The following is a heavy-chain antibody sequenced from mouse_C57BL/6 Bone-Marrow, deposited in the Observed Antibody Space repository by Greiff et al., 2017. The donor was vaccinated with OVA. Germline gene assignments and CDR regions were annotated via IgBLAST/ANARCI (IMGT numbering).Heavy chain of an antibody. CDR1: GYTFTNYW. D-gene: IGHD2-2*01. V-gene: IGHV1-63*01. CDR3: ARRGYYWYFDV. Sequence: VQVVESGAELVRPGTSVKMSCKASGYTFTNYWIGWAKQRPGHGLEWIGDIYPGGGYTNYNEKFKGKATLTADKSSSTAYMQFSSLTSEDSAIYYCARRGYYWYFDVWGTGTTVTVSS. CDR2: IYPGGGYT. J-gene: IGHJ1*03.